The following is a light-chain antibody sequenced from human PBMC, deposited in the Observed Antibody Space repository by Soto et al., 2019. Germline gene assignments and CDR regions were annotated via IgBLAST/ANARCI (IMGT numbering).Light chain of an antibody. CDR3: QQSYSTPRIT. CDR2: AAS. Sequence: DIQMTQSPSSLSASVRDRFTITCRPSQSISGYLQWYQQTPGKAPKLLIYAASSLHSGVPSRFSGGGSGTDFTLTISSLQPEDFATYYCQQSYSTPRITFGQGTRLEI. J-gene: IGKJ5*01. CDR1: QSISGY. V-gene: IGKV1-39*01.